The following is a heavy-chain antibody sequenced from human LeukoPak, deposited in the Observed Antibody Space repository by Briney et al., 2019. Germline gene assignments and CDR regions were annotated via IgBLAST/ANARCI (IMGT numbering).Heavy chain of an antibody. V-gene: IGHV3-33*01. Sequence: GRSLRLSCAASGFTFSSYGMHWVRQAPGKGLEWVAVIWYDGGNKYYADSVKGRFTISRDNSKNTLDLQMNSLRAEDTAVYYCARDRGSYRNFDWFDPWGQGALVTVSS. CDR2: IWYDGGNK. CDR1: GFTFSSYG. J-gene: IGHJ5*02. CDR3: ARDRGSYRNFDWFDP. D-gene: IGHD1-26*01.